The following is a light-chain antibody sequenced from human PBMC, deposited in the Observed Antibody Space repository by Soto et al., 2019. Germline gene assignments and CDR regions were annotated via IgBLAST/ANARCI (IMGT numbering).Light chain of an antibody. CDR3: MQGTYWPIT. J-gene: IGKJ5*01. CDR1: QSLVYSDGNAY. CDR2: TVS. Sequence: VVMTQSPLSLPVTLGQPASISCMSSQSLVYSDGNAYLNWFHQRPGQSPRRLIYTVSNRDSGVPDRFSGSGSGTDFTLKISRVEAEDVGVYYCMQGTYWPITFGQGTRLEIE. V-gene: IGKV2-30*01.